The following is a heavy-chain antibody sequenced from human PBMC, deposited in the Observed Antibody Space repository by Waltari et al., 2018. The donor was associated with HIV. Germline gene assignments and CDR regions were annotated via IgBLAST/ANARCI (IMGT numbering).Heavy chain of an antibody. Sequence: QVQLQESGPGLVKPSQTLSLTCTVPGDLINRGSYYWAWIRQYPEKGLAWIAFVYYRGSTFSNPSFKSRATVSVDTSKNQFSLKLTSMTAADTAVYYCARVVYWYFDLWGRGTLVTVSS. CDR2: VYYRGST. CDR1: GDLINRGSYY. J-gene: IGHJ2*01. V-gene: IGHV4-31*03. CDR3: ARVVYWYFDL.